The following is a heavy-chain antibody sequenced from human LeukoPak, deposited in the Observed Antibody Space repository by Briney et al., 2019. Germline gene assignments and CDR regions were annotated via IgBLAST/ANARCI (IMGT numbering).Heavy chain of an antibody. V-gene: IGHV1-2*04. CDR1: GYTFTGYY. Sequence: ASVKVSCKASGYTFTGYYMHWVQQAPGQGLEWMGWINPNCGGTNYAQKFQGWVTMTRDTSISTAYMELSRLRSDDTAVYYCARGRAYDYVWGSYHKEYYYYYYGMDVWGQGTTVTVSS. CDR3: ARGRAYDYVWGSYHKEYYYYYYGMDV. J-gene: IGHJ6*02. CDR2: INPNCGGT. D-gene: IGHD3-16*02.